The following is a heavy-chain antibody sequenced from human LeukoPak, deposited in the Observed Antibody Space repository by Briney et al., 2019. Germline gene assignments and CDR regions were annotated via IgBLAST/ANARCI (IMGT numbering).Heavy chain of an antibody. CDR1: GGSISSSSYY. J-gene: IGHJ3*02. CDR3: ARRVMGCSSTSCYSGAFDI. V-gene: IGHV4-39*01. Sequence: SETLSLTCTVSGGSISSSSYYWGWIRQPPGKGLEWIGSIYYSGSTYYNPSLKSRVTISVDTSKNQFSLKLSSVTAADTAVYYCARRVMGCSSTSCYSGAFDIWGQGTMVTVSS. D-gene: IGHD2-2*02. CDR2: IYYSGST.